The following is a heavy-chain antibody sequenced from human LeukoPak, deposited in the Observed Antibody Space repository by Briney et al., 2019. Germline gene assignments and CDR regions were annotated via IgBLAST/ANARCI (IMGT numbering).Heavy chain of an antibody. CDR3: ARSPNLSSIAAREVYYWFDP. D-gene: IGHD6-6*01. CDR2: IIPIFGTA. J-gene: IGHJ5*02. Sequence: SVRVSCKASGGTFSSYAISWVRQAPGQGLEWMGGIIPIFGTANYAQKFQGRVTITTDESTSTAYMELSSLRSEDTAVYYCARSPNLSSIAAREVYYWFDPWGQGTLVTVSS. CDR1: GGTFSSYA. V-gene: IGHV1-69*05.